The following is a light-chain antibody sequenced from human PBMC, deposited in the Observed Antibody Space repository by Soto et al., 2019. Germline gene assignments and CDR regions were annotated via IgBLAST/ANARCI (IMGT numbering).Light chain of an antibody. CDR1: QDINNY. V-gene: IGKV1-27*01. Sequence: DIQMTQSPSSLSASVGDRVTITCRASQDINNYLAWYQQKPGKPPKLLIYAASTLQSGVPSRFSGGGSGTDXXLXIXXLXXXXVATYYCQRYNNGPPVTFGPGTKV. CDR3: QRYNNGPPVT. CDR2: AAS. J-gene: IGKJ3*01.